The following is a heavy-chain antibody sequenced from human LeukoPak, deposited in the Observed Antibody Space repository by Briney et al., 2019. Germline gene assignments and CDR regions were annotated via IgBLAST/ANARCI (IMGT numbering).Heavy chain of an antibody. Sequence: QSGGSLRLSCAASGFTVSSNYMSWVRQAPGKGLEWVSVIYSGGSTYYADSVKGRFTISRDNSKNTLYLQMNSLRAEDTAVYYCASLPEVGGWYGMDVWGQGTTVTVSS. CDR1: GFTVSSNY. V-gene: IGHV3-66*01. J-gene: IGHJ6*02. CDR2: IYSGGST. D-gene: IGHD6-19*01. CDR3: ASLPEVGGWYGMDV.